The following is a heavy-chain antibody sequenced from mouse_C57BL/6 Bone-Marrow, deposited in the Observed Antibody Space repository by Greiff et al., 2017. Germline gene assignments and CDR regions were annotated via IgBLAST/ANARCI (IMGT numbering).Heavy chain of an antibody. CDR2: IYPTSGRT. D-gene: IGHD2-14*01. CDR3: ARSGTRERSFDY. CDR1: GYTFTSYW. Sequence: VQLQQSGAELVKPGASVKLSCTASGYTFTSYWITWVKQRPGQGLEWIGDIYPTSGRTNYNEKFKSKAILTVDTSSNTAYMHLSSLTSEDSAVFYCARSGTRERSFDYWGQGTTVTVSS. V-gene: IGHV1-55*01. J-gene: IGHJ2*01.